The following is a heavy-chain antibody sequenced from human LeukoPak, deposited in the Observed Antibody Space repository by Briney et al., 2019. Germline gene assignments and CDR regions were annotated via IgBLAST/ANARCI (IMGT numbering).Heavy chain of an antibody. Sequence: PSETLSLTCTVSGGSISSSSYYWGWIRQPPGKGLEWIGSIYYSGSTYYNPSLKSRVTISVDTSKNQFSLKLSSVTAADTAVYYCARGSSSGWVFDYWGQGTLVTVSS. J-gene: IGHJ4*02. CDR1: GGSISSSSYY. CDR2: IYYSGST. V-gene: IGHV4-39*07. CDR3: ARGSSSGWVFDY. D-gene: IGHD6-19*01.